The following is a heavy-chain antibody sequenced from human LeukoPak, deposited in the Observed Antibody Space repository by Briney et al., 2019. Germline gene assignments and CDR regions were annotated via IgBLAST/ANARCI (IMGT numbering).Heavy chain of an antibody. V-gene: IGHV1-18*01. CDR2: INAYNGDT. CDR1: GYTFSTYG. Sequence: GASVKVSCKASGYTFSTYGINWVRQAPGQGLEWMGWINAYNGDTKYAQRLQGRVTMTADTSTTTAYMELRALRSDDTAVYYCARAYGSGSYYVKAADYWGREPWSPSPQ. D-gene: IGHD3-10*01. CDR3: ARAYGSGSYYVKAADY. J-gene: IGHJ4*02.